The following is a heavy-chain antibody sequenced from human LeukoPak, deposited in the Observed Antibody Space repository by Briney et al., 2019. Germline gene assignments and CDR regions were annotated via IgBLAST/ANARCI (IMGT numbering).Heavy chain of an antibody. Sequence: PGGSLRLSCAASGFTFSSYAMSWVRQAPGKGLEWVSAISGSGGSTYYVDSVKGRFTISRDNSKNTLYLQMNSLRAEDTAVYYCAKLFGDQTYYYYYGMDVWGQGTTVTVSS. CDR2: ISGSGGST. V-gene: IGHV3-23*01. D-gene: IGHD3-10*02. CDR3: AKLFGDQTYYYYYGMDV. CDR1: GFTFSSYA. J-gene: IGHJ6*02.